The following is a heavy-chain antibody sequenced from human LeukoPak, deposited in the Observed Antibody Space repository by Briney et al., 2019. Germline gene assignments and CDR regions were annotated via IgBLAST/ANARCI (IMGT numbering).Heavy chain of an antibody. CDR2: ISTAGSTT. CDR1: GFTFSDFY. J-gene: IGHJ4*02. CDR3: DREIYGGYSRFYFDY. Sequence: GGSLRLSCAASGFTFSDFYMSWIRQAPGKGLEWISYISTAGSTTYYADSVKGRFTLSRDNAKNTLYLQMTSLRAQDTAIYYCDREIYGGYSRFYFDYWGQGALVTVSS. V-gene: IGHV3-11*01. D-gene: IGHD4-23*01.